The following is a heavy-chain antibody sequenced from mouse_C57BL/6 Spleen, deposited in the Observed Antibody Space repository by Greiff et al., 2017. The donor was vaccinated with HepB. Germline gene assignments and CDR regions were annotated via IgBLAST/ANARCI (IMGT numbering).Heavy chain of an antibody. D-gene: IGHD2-3*01. Sequence: VQLQQSGAELVRPGASVKLSCTASGFNITDYYMHWVKQRPEQGLEWIGRIDPEDGDTEYAPKFQGKATMTADTSSNTAYLQLSSLTSEDTAGYNGTKEMGTHYFDYWGTGTTLTVSS. CDR3: TKEMGTHYFDY. V-gene: IGHV14-1*01. J-gene: IGHJ2*01. CDR1: GFNITDYY. CDR2: IDPEDGDT.